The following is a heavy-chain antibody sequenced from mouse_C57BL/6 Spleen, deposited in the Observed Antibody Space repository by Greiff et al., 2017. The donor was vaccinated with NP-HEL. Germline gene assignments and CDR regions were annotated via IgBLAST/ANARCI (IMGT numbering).Heavy chain of an antibody. V-gene: IGHV1-66*01. CDR1: GYSFTSYY. CDR3: ARGGIYDGYPYYAMDY. CDR2: IYPGSGNT. J-gene: IGHJ4*01. D-gene: IGHD2-3*01. Sequence: QVQLKESGPELVKPGASVKISCKASGYSFTSYYIHWVKQRPGQGLEWIGWIYPGSGNTKYNEKFKGKATLTADTSSSTAYMQLSSLTSEDSAVYYCARGGIYDGYPYYAMDYWGQGTSVTVSS.